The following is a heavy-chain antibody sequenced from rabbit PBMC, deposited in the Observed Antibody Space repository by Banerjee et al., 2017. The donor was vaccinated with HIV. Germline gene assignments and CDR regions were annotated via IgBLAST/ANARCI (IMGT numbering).Heavy chain of an antibody. D-gene: IGHD6-1*01. Sequence: QEQLEESGGDLVKPEGSLTLTCTASGFSFSSTYWICWVRQAPGKGPEWIACIDAGSTGNTYYVSWAKGRFTISKTSSTTVTLQMTSLTAADTATYFCARDDANSGGDAYGLWGPGTLVT. V-gene: IGHV1S45*01. CDR2: IDAGSTGNT. CDR3: ARDDANSGGDAYGL. CDR1: GFSFSSTYW. J-gene: IGHJ4*01.